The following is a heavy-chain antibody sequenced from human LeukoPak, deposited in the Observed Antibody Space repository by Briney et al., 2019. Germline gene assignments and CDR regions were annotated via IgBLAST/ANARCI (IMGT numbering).Heavy chain of an antibody. CDR3: ARIYSSSWFLNWFDP. D-gene: IGHD6-13*01. CDR2: IYHSGST. J-gene: IGHJ5*02. Sequence: PSETLSLTCTVSGYSISSGYFWGWTRQPPGKGLECIGTIYHSGSTYYNPSLKSRVTISVDTSKNQFSLKLNSVTAADTAVYYCARIYSSSWFLNWFDPWGQGTLVTVSS. V-gene: IGHV4-38-2*02. CDR1: GYSISSGYF.